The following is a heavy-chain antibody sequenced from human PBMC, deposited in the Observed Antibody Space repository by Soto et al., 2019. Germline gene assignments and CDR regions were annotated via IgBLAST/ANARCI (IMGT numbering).Heavy chain of an antibody. J-gene: IGHJ4*02. CDR2: ISAYNDNT. CDR3: ASGVVPAALPAFDY. CDR1: GYTFNSHG. D-gene: IGHD2-2*01. V-gene: IGHV1-18*01. Sequence: ASVKVSCKASGYTFNSHGISWVRQAPGQGLEWMGWISAYNDNTNYAQKFQGRVAMTTDTSTSTAYMELRSLRSDDTAVYYCASGVVPAALPAFDYWGQGTLVTVSS.